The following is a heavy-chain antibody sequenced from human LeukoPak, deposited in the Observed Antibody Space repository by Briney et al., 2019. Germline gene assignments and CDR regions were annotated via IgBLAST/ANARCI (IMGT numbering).Heavy chain of an antibody. CDR3: AKEGGIVVVTAHDY. CDR2: IGGSGAGT. J-gene: IGHJ4*02. V-gene: IGHV3-23*01. D-gene: IGHD2-21*02. CDR1: GFTFSSYA. Sequence: GGSLRLSCAASGFTFSSYAMSWVRQAPGKGLEWVSAIGGSGAGTYYADSVKGRFTISRDNSKNTLYLQMNSLRAEDTAVYYCAKEGGIVVVTAHDYSGQGTLVTVSS.